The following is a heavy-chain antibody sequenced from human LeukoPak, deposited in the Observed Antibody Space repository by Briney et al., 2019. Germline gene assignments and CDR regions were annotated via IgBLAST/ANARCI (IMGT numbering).Heavy chain of an antibody. CDR2: IYYSGST. D-gene: IGHD3-10*01. V-gene: IGHV4-59*12. J-gene: IGHJ5*02. CDR1: GGSISSYY. CDR3: ARYQVRGVTNWFDP. Sequence: SETLSLTCAVSGGSISSYYWSWIRQPPGKGLEWIGYIYYSGSTNYNPSLKSRVTISVDTSKNQFSLKLSSVTAADTAVYYCARYQVRGVTNWFDPWGQGTLVTVSS.